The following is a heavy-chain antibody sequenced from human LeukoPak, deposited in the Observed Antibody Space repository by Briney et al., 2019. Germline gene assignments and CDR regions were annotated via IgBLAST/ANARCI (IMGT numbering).Heavy chain of an antibody. J-gene: IGHJ4*02. CDR2: LWYDGSNK. CDR1: GFTFSSYG. CDR3: ARGREYSSSSAFDY. D-gene: IGHD6-6*01. V-gene: IGHV3-33*01. Sequence: PGRSLRLSCAASGFTFSSYGMHWVSQAPGKGLEWGAVLWYDGSNKYYANSVKGGFTISRDSSKNTLYLQMNSLRAEDTAVYYCARGREYSSSSAFDYWGQGTLVTVSS.